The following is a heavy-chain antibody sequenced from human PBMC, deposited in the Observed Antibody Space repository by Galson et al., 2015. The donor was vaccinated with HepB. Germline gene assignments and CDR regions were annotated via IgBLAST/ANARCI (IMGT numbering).Heavy chain of an antibody. CDR3: ARDSRSGGFDY. D-gene: IGHD3-16*01. V-gene: IGHV1-18*01. CDR1: GYTFTSYG. CDR2: ISADNGNT. J-gene: IGHJ4*02. Sequence: SVKVSCKASGYTFTSYGISWVRQAPGQGLEWMGWISADNGNTNYAQKLKGRVTMSTDTSTSTAYMELRSLRSDDTAVYYCARDSRSGGFDYWGQGTLVTVSS.